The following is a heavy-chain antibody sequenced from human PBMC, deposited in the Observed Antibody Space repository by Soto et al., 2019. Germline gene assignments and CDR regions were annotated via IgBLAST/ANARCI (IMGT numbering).Heavy chain of an antibody. V-gene: IGHV3-72*01. J-gene: IGHJ6*02. CDR2: IRNKVNSYTT. CDR1: GFTFSDHY. Sequence: EVQLVESGGGLVQPGGSLRLSCAASGFTFSDHYMDWVRQAPGKGLEWVGRIRNKVNSYTTEYAASGKGRFTISRDDSKNSLYLQMNSLKTEDTAVYYCARHIPYHGKDVWGQGTTVTVSS. D-gene: IGHD2-21*01. CDR3: ARHIPYHGKDV.